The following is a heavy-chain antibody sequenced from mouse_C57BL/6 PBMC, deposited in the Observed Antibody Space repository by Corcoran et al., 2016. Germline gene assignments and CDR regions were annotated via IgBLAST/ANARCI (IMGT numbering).Heavy chain of an antibody. CDR3: AREEGFLTTGFAY. CDR1: GYTFTDYY. CDR2: INPYNGGT. V-gene: IGHV1-19*01. Sequence: EVQLQQSGPVLVKPGASVKMSCKASGYTFTDYYMNWVKQSHGKSLEWIGVINPYNGGTSYNQKLKGKATLTVDKSSSTAYMELNSLTSEDSAVYYCAREEGFLTTGFAYWGQGTLVTVSA. J-gene: IGHJ3*01.